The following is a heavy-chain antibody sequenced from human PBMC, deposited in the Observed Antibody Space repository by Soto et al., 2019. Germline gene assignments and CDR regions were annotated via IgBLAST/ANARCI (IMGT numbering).Heavy chain of an antibody. J-gene: IGHJ4*02. D-gene: IGHD3-3*01. V-gene: IGHV6-1*01. CDR1: GDSVSSNSAA. Sequence: SQTLSLTCAISGDSVSSNSAAWNWIRQSPSRGLEWLGRTYYRSKWYNDYAVSVKSRITINPDTSKNQFSLQLNSVTPEDTAVYYCARDTPALYYDFWSGYREYYFDYWGQGTLVTVSS. CDR3: ARDTPALYYDFWSGYREYYFDY. CDR2: TYYRSKWYN.